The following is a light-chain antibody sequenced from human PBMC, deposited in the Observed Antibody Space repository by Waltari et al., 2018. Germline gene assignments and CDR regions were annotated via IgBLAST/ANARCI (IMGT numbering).Light chain of an antibody. Sequence: DIVMTQSPLSLSVTPGQPASISCRSSQRLLHSDGKTYLSWLQQKPGQPPRRLIYQVSNRDSGVPDRFSGSGAGTDFILKISRVEAEDVGMYYCVQATNVPLTFGGGTKVEIK. J-gene: IGKJ4*01. V-gene: IGKV2-30*02. CDR2: QVS. CDR1: QRLLHSDGKTY. CDR3: VQATNVPLT.